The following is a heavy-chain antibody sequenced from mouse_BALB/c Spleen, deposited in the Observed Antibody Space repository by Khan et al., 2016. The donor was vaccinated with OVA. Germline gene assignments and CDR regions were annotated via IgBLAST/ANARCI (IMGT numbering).Heavy chain of an antibody. Sequence: QVQLQQSGAELVRPGVSVKISCKGSGYTFTDYAMHWVKQRHAKRLEWIGVISTYYGDADYNQKFQGQASMTVDNSSSTVYMELARLSSEDSAIYYCVRGGKFAYWGQGTLVTVSA. J-gene: IGHJ3*01. CDR3: VRGGKFAY. CDR1: GYTFTDYA. V-gene: IGHV1S137*01. D-gene: IGHD1-1*02. CDR2: ISTYYGDA.